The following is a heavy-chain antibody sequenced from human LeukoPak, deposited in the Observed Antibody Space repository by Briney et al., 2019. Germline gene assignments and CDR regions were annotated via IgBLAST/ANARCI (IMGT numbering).Heavy chain of an antibody. CDR3: ARGGYSYGHRLPGGFDY. CDR1: GGCISSYY. J-gene: IGHJ4*02. V-gene: IGHV4-59*01. CDR2: IYYSGST. Sequence: SETLSLTCTVSGGCISSYYWSWTRQPPGKGLEWIGYIYYSGSTNYNPSLRSRVTISVDTSKNQFSLKLSSVTAADTAVYYCARGGYSYGHRLPGGFDYWGQGTLVTVSS. D-gene: IGHD5-18*01.